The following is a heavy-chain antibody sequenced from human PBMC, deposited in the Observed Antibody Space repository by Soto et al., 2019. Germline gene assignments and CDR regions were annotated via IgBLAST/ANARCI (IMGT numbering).Heavy chain of an antibody. CDR3: ARARWYDAFDV. CDR1: GFFISSGNY. Sequence: SETLSLTCAVFGFFISSGNYWGWIRKPPGKGLEWIGSIFHGGNTYYNPSRKSRVTISGDMSKKQFSLKLNSVTAADTAVYYCARARWYDAFDVWGQGTVVTVSS. J-gene: IGHJ3*01. V-gene: IGHV4-38-2*01. CDR2: IFHGGNT. D-gene: IGHD2-15*01.